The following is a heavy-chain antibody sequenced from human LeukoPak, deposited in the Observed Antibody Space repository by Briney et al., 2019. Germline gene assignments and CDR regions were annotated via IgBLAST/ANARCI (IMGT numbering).Heavy chain of an antibody. CDR3: ARVGELDSFDY. J-gene: IGHJ4*02. CDR1: GFTFSSYA. Sequence: GGSLRLSCAASGFTFSSYAMHWVRQAPGKGLEWVAVISYDGSNKYYADSVKGRFTISRDNSKNTLYLQMNSLRAEDTAVYYCARVGELDSFDYWGQGTLVTVSS. CDR2: ISYDGSNK. V-gene: IGHV3-30-3*01. D-gene: IGHD3-16*01.